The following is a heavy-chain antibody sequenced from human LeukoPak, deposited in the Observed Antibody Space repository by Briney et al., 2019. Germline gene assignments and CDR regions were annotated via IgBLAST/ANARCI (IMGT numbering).Heavy chain of an antibody. Sequence: PLETLSLTCTVSGGSISSGDYYWSWIRQPPGKGLEWIGYIYYSGGTYYNPSLKSRVTISVDTSKNQFSLKLSSVTAADTAVYYCASLKASSWSRGVDAFDIWGQGTMVTVSS. V-gene: IGHV4-30-4*01. CDR3: ASLKASSWSRGVDAFDI. CDR2: IYYSGGT. J-gene: IGHJ3*02. CDR1: GGSISSGDYY. D-gene: IGHD6-13*01.